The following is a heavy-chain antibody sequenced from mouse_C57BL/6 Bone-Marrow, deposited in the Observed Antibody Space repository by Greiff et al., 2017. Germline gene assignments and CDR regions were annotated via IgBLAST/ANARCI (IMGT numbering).Heavy chain of an antibody. Sequence: QVQLQQSGPGLVQPSQSLSITCTVSGFSLTSYGVHWVRQSPGKGLEWLGVIWSGGSTDDNAAFISRLSISKDNSKSQVFFKMNSLQADDTAIYYCARKGGYAMDYWGQGTTVTVSS. CDR2: IWSGGST. J-gene: IGHJ4*01. CDR3: ARKGGYAMDY. CDR1: GFSLTSYG. V-gene: IGHV2-2*01.